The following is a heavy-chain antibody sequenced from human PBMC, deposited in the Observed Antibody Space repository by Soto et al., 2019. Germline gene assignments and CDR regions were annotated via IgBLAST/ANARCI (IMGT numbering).Heavy chain of an antibody. CDR3: ARMTYYYGSGSPAFDY. CDR1: GYTFTSYG. CDR2: INAANGDT. J-gene: IGHJ4*02. V-gene: IGHV1-3*01. D-gene: IGHD3-10*01. Sequence: ASVKVSCKASGYTFTSYGIHWVRQAPGQRLEWMGWINAANGDTKYSPKFQGRVTITRDTSASTAYMELSSLRSEDTAVYYCARMTYYYGSGSPAFDYWGQGTLVTVSS.